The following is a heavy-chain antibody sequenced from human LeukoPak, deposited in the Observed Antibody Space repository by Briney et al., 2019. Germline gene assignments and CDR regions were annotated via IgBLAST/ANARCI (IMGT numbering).Heavy chain of an antibody. D-gene: IGHD6-6*01. CDR2: ISTNSVAT. V-gene: IGHV3-23*01. J-gene: IGHJ4*02. Sequence: GASLRLSCAASGFTFSSYAMSWVRQAPGKGLEWVSTISTNSVATYYSDSVKGRFTISRDNSKNTLFLQMNSLRAEDTAIYYCAKGQSTIATRSFDSWGQGTLVTVSS. CDR1: GFTFSSYA. CDR3: AKGQSTIATRSFDS.